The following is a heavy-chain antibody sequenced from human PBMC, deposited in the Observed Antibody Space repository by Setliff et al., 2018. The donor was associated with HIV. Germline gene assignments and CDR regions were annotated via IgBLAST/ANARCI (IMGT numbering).Heavy chain of an antibody. CDR2: IIPSGST. D-gene: IGHD6-19*01. Sequence: PSETLSLTCAVYGGSFSGYYWSWIRQPPGKGLKWIGEIIPSGSTNYNPSLKSRVTISVDTSKNQFSLKLSSVTAADTAVYYCARRSGWSLDYWGQGTLVTV. V-gene: IGHV4-34*12. CDR1: GGSFSGYY. J-gene: IGHJ4*02. CDR3: ARRSGWSLDY.